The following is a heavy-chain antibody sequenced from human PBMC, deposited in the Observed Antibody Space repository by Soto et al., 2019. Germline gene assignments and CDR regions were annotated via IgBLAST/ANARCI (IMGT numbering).Heavy chain of an antibody. CDR2: INDSGST. CDR1: GGSFSGYY. V-gene: IGHV4-34*01. CDR3: ARGYYHGSVNYFKPWFDP. J-gene: IGHJ5*02. Sequence: QVQLQQWGAGLLKPSETLSLTCADYGGSFSGYYWSWIRQPPGKGLHWIGEINDSGSTKYNPSLMGRVTMSVDTSKNQFYLKLSSVTAADTAVYYCARGYYHGSVNYFKPWFDPWRQGTLVTVSS. D-gene: IGHD3-10*01.